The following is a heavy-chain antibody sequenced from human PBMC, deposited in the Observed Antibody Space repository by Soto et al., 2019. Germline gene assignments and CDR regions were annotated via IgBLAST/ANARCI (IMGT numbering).Heavy chain of an antibody. Sequence: QVQLVESGGGVVQPGRSLRLSCAASGFTFSSYGMHWVRQAPGKGLEWVAVISYDGSNKYYADSVKGRFTISRDNSKNTLYLQRNSLRAEDTAVYYCAKDLYTAMISPAFDIWGQGTMVTVSS. D-gene: IGHD5-18*01. CDR1: GFTFSSYG. V-gene: IGHV3-30*18. CDR2: ISYDGSNK. J-gene: IGHJ3*02. CDR3: AKDLYTAMISPAFDI.